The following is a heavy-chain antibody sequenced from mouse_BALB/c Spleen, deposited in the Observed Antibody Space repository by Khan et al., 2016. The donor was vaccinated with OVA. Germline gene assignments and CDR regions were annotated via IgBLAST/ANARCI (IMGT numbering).Heavy chain of an antibody. CDR2: INPSNIYT. D-gene: IGHD2-1*01. J-gene: IGHJ3*01. CDR1: GYTFTSYT. Sequence: QVQLQQSGAELARPGASVKMSCKASGYTFTSYTIHWVKQRPGQGLEWIGYINPSNIYTNYNQKFRDKATLTADKSSRTAYIQLSSLTSEDSEVYYCSRVGHYDGNYGAWFAYWGQGTLVTVSA. V-gene: IGHV1-4*01. CDR3: SRVGHYDGNYGAWFAY.